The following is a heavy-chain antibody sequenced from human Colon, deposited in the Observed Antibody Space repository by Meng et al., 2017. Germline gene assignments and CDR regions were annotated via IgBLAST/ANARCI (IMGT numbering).Heavy chain of an antibody. J-gene: IGHJ4*02. CDR2: LYHIGST. D-gene: IGHD3-10*01. Sequence: QVQLQESGPGLVKPSGPLSLTCAVSGSSISRSNWWTWVCQAPGKGLEWIGELYHIGSTNYNPSLQSRVTILVDESKNEFSLKLTSVTAADTAVYYCARENDSGNSYDHWGRGTLVTVSS. V-gene: IGHV4-4*02. CDR1: GSSISRSNW. CDR3: ARENDSGNSYDH.